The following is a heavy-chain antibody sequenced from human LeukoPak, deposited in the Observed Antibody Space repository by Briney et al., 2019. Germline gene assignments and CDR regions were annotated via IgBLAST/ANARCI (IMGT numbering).Heavy chain of an antibody. V-gene: IGHV3-30-3*01. CDR2: ISYDGSNK. CDR3: ARAHRYCSSTSCYPGY. CDR1: GFTFSSYA. D-gene: IGHD2-2*01. Sequence: PGGSLRLSCAASGFTFSSYAMHWVRQAPGKGLEWVAVISYDGSNKYYADSVKGRFTISRDNSKNTLYLQMNSLRAEDTAVYYCARAHRYCSSTSCYPGYWGQGTLVTVPS. J-gene: IGHJ4*02.